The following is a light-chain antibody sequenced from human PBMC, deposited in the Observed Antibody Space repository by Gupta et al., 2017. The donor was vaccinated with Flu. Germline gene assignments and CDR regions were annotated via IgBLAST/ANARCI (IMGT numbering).Light chain of an antibody. V-gene: IGLV2-8*01. CDR3: TSYAPGNNLL. CDR1: SSDVGGFSY. CDR2: DVS. J-gene: IGLJ2*01. Sequence: QSALTQPPSSSASPGQSVTTLCTRTSSDVGGFSYFSWYQQHPGKAPKLMISDVSKRPSGVPARFSGSKSGNTASLTVSGLQAEDEADYYCTSYAPGNNLLFGGGTKLTVL.